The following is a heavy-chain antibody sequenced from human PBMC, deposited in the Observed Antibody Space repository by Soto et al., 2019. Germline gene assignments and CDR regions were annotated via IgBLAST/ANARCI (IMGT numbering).Heavy chain of an antibody. J-gene: IGHJ6*02. D-gene: IGHD2-2*01. V-gene: IGHV4-61*01. CDR2: IYYSGGT. Sequence: SETLSLTCTVSGGSVSSGSYYWSWIRQPPGKGLEWIGYIYYSGGTNYNPSLKSRVTISVDTSKNQFSLKLSSVTAADTAVYYCARDQVVGYCSSTSCYGGYYYYGMDVWGQGTTVTVSS. CDR3: ARDQVVGYCSSTSCYGGYYYYGMDV. CDR1: GGSVSSGSYY.